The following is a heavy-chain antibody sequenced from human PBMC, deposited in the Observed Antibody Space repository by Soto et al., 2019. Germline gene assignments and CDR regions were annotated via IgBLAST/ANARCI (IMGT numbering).Heavy chain of an antibody. CDR1: GLIFTSSA. D-gene: IGHD3-3*01. CDR2: LVVGSGNT. CDR3: AAVPVLRFLKWSQAYFQY. V-gene: IGHV1-58*01. Sequence: ASVKVSCKTCGLIFTSSAVQWVRQARGQRREWIGWLVVGSGNTHYAQHFQERVTLTRDMSTGTAYMELSSLRSEDTAVYYCAAVPVLRFLKWSQAYFQYWGQATLVNVSS. J-gene: IGHJ4*02.